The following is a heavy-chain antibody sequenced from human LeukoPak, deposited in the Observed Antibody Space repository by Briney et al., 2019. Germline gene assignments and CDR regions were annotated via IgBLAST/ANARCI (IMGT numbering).Heavy chain of an antibody. CDR1: GGTFSSYA. V-gene: IGHV1-69*13. CDR2: IIPIFGTA. Sequence: SVKVSCKAYGGTFSSYAISWVRQAPGQGLEWMGGIIPIFGTANYAQKFQGRVTITADESTSTAYMELSSLRSEDTAVYYCARDNSFGARRSYGMDVWGQGTTVTVSS. CDR3: ARDNSFGARRSYGMDV. D-gene: IGHD4/OR15-4a*01. J-gene: IGHJ6*02.